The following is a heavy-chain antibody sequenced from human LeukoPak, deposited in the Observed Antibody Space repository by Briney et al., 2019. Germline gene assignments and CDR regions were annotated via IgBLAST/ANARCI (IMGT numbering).Heavy chain of an antibody. V-gene: IGHV1-18*01. J-gene: IGHJ4*02. CDR2: ISTDNGDT. D-gene: IGHD3-16*01. Sequence: VASVKVSCKSSGYTFTTYGITWARQAPGQGLEWMGWISTDNGDTNYAQKLQGRVTMTTDTSTSTAYMELRSLRSDDTAVYYCAREGLGELTLDCWGQGTLVTVSS. CDR3: AREGLGELTLDC. CDR1: GYTFTTYG.